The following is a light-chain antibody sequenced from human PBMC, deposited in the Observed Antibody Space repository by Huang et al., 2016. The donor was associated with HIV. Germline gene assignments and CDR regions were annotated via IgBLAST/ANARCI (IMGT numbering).Light chain of an antibody. V-gene: IGKV3-15*01. Sequence: EALMTQSPATLSVSPGERVPLSCRASESVGRTVAWYQQKSGQAPRLLIYGAATRAAGVPPRFSGRGSGTEFTLSISSRQSEDFAVYYCQQYNNWPPVTFGQGTRLEIK. CDR2: GAA. J-gene: IGKJ5*01. CDR1: ESVGRT. CDR3: QQYNNWPPVT.